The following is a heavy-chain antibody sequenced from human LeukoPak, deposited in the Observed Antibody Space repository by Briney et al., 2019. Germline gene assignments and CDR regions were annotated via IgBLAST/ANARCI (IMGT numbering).Heavy chain of an antibody. CDR1: RFTLSSHA. J-gene: IGHJ6*02. Sequence: SLPPPCAASRFTLSSHATPPPPPPPAQRSRRSATSGERRGGKYYADSVKGRFTISRDNSKNTLYLQMNSLRAEDTAVYYCAKDTSWFGGTYRLDYYYYYGMDVWGQGTTVTVSS. CDR3: AKDTSWFGGTYRLDYYYYYGMDV. CDR2: SGERRGGK. D-gene: IGHD3-10*01. V-gene: IGHV3-23*01.